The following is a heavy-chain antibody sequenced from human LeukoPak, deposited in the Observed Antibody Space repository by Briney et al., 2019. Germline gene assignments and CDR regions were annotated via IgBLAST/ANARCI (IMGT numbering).Heavy chain of an antibody. CDR3: ARVSVTTGDAFDI. Sequence: ASVTVSCKASGYTFTGYYMHWVRQAPGQGLEWMGWINPNSGGTNYAQKFQGSVTMTRDTSISTAYMELSRLRSDDTAVYYCARVSVTTGDAFDIWGQGTMVTVSS. J-gene: IGHJ3*02. CDR2: INPNSGGT. V-gene: IGHV1-2*02. CDR1: GYTFTGYY. D-gene: IGHD4-11*01.